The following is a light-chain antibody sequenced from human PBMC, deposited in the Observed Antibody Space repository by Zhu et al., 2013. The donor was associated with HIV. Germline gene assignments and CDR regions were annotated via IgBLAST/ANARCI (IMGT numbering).Light chain of an antibody. Sequence: EIVLTQSPATLSLSPGERATLSCRASQSVSSYLAWYQQKPGQAPRLLIDETSTRATGIPDRFSGSGSGTDFTLTITRLEPEDSAMYFXQHYGSSLLTFGGGTKVEIE. CDR2: ETS. J-gene: IGKJ4*01. CDR1: QSVSSY. V-gene: IGKV3-20*01. CDR3: QHYGSSLLT.